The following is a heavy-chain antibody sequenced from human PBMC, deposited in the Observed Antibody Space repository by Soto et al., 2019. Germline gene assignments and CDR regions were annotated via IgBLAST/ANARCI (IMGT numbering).Heavy chain of an antibody. V-gene: IGHV4-4*07. CDR1: GRTMISYY. CDR3: AKEGDDRHFFFDS. CDR2: IYTGGNT. Sequence: SETLSLTCNVSGRTMISYYWSWIRQPAGKGLEWIGRIYTGGNTNYNPPLKRRLTMSVDTSKSQFSLSLTSVTAADTAVYYCAKEGDDRHFFFDSWGQGTLVTVSS. J-gene: IGHJ4*02. D-gene: IGHD3-3*02.